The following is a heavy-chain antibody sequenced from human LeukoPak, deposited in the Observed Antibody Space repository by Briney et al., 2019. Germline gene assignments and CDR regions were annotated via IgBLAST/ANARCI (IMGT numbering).Heavy chain of an antibody. J-gene: IGHJ4*02. D-gene: IGHD6-13*01. CDR2: INTNTGNP. V-gene: IGHV7-4-1*02. CDR3: ARSSSSWFPPREAYY. Sequence: GASVKVSCKASGYTFTSYAMNWVRQAPGQGLEWMGWINTNTGNPTYAQGFTGRFVFFLDTSVSTAYLQISSLKAEDTAVYYCARSSSSWFPPREAYYWGQGTLVTVSS. CDR1: GYTFTSYA.